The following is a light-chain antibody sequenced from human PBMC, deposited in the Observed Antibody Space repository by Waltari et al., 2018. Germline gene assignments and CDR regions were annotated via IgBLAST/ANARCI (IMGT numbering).Light chain of an antibody. V-gene: IGKV3-20*01. Sequence: EIVLTQSPGTLSLSPRERAHLSCTASQSVSSSYLAWYQQKPAQAPRLLIYGASSRATGIPDRFSGSWSGTDFTLTISRLEPEDFAVYYCQQYGSSPPVTFGQGTRLEIK. CDR3: QQYGSSPPVT. J-gene: IGKJ5*01. CDR2: GAS. CDR1: QSVSSSY.